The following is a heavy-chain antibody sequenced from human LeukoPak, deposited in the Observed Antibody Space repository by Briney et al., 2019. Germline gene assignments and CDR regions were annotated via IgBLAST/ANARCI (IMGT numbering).Heavy chain of an antibody. CDR1: GYTFTGYY. J-gene: IGHJ5*02. V-gene: IGHV1-2*02. CDR2: INPNSGGT. D-gene: IGHD3-22*01. CDR3: ARGGVIVASVGFDP. Sequence: ASVKVSCKASGYTFTGYYMHWVRQAPGQGLEWMGWINPNSGGTNYAQKFQGRITMTRDTSISTAYMELSRLRSDDTAVYYCARGGVIVASVGFDPWGQGTLVTVSS.